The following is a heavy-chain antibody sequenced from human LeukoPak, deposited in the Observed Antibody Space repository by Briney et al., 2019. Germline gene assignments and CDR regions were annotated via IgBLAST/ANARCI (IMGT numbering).Heavy chain of an antibody. V-gene: IGHV1-46*01. Sequence: ASVNVSCKASGYTFTGYYMHWVRQAPGQGLEWMGIINPSGGSTSYAQKFQGRVTMTRDTSTSTVYMELSSLRSEDTAVYYCASSWDYGDLERAFDIWGQGTMVTVSS. J-gene: IGHJ3*02. D-gene: IGHD4-17*01. CDR1: GYTFTGYY. CDR2: INPSGGST. CDR3: ASSWDYGDLERAFDI.